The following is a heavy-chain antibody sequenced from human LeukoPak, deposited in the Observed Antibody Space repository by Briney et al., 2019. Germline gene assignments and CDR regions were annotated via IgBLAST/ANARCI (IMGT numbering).Heavy chain of an antibody. Sequence: ASVKVSCKASGYTFSMYNMHWVRQAPGQGLEWMGIINPSGGTSYAQKLQGRITMTRDTSTSTLYMELSSLRSEDTAVYYCARIGHDLYQTFDFWGNGNLITVSS. CDR3: ARIGHDLYQTFDF. CDR1: GYTFSMYN. J-gene: IGHJ4*01. D-gene: IGHD2-2*01. CDR2: INPSGGT. V-gene: IGHV1-46*01.